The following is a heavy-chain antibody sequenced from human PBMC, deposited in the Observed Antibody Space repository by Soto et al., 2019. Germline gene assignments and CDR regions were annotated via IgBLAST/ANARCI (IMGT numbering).Heavy chain of an antibody. Sequence: ASVKVSCHASGYTFTIYGISWVRQAPGQGLEWMGWISAYNGNTNYAQKLQGRVTMTTDTSTSTAYMELRSLRSDDTAVYYCARAKAEWELLRAAPAENDYWGQGTLVTVS. D-gene: IGHD1-26*01. V-gene: IGHV1-18*01. J-gene: IGHJ4*02. CDR1: GYTFTIYG. CDR3: ARAKAEWELLRAAPAENDY. CDR2: ISAYNGNT.